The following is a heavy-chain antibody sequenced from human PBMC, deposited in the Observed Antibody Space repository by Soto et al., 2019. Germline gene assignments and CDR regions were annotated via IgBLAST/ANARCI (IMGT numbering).Heavy chain of an antibody. D-gene: IGHD1-1*01. CDR2: ISYDGSNK. Sequence: GSLRLSCAASGFTFSSYGMHWVRQAPGKGLEWVAVISYDGSNKYYADSVKGRFTISRDNSKNTLYLQMNSLRAEDTAVYYCAKVRGYRGAFDIWGQGTMVTVSS. CDR3: AKVRGYRGAFDI. CDR1: GFTFSSYG. V-gene: IGHV3-30*18. J-gene: IGHJ3*02.